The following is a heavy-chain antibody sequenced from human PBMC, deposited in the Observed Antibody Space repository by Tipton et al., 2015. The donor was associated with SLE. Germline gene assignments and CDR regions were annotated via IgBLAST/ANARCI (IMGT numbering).Heavy chain of an antibody. V-gene: IGHV4-34*01. CDR3: ARAAPLRFLERSLPGYGMDV. CDR1: GGSFSGYY. J-gene: IGHJ6*02. Sequence: TLSLTCAVHGGSFSGYYWSWIRQPPGKGLEWIGEINHSGSTNYNPSLKSRVTISVDTSKNQFSLKLSSVTAADTAVYYCARAAPLRFLERSLPGYGMDVWGQGTTVTVSS. D-gene: IGHD3-3*01. CDR2: INHSGST.